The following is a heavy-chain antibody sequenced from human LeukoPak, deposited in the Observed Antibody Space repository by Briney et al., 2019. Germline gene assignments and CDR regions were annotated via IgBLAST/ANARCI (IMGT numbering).Heavy chain of an antibody. CDR2: INHSGST. CDR1: GGSFSGYY. Sequence: SETLSLTCAVYGGSFSGYYWSWIRQPPGKGLEWIGEINHSGSTNYNPSLKSRVTISVDTSKNQFSLRLSSVTAADTAVYYCATVAGPRYYYYGMDVWGQGTTVTVSS. D-gene: IGHD6-19*01. CDR3: ATVAGPRYYYYGMDV. V-gene: IGHV4-34*01. J-gene: IGHJ6*02.